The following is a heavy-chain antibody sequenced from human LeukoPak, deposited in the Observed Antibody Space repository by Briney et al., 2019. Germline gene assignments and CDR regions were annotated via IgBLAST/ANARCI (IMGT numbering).Heavy chain of an antibody. J-gene: IGHJ6*04. D-gene: IGHD3-10*02. CDR3: AELGITMIGGV. V-gene: IGHV3-7*01. Sequence: GGSLRLSCTASGFTFSSYWMSWVRQAPGKGLEWVANIKKDGSEKYYVDSVKGRFTIFRDNAKNSLYLQMNSLRAEDTAVYYCAELGITMIGGVWGKGTTVTISS. CDR2: IKKDGSEK. CDR1: GFTFSSYW.